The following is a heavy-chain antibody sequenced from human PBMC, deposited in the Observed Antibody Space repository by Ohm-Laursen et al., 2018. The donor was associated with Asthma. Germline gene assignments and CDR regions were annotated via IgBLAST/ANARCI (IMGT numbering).Heavy chain of an antibody. CDR3: AKNWNSGYDLFHSFEY. J-gene: IGHJ4*02. Sequence: SLRLSCAASGFTFSSYGMHWVRQAPGKGLEWVAVIWYDGSNKYYEDSVKGRFTISRDNSKNTLVLQMNSLRAEDTAVYYCAKNWNSGYDLFHSFEYWGQGTLVTVSS. D-gene: IGHD5-12*01. CDR1: GFTFSSYG. CDR2: IWYDGSNK. V-gene: IGHV3-33*06.